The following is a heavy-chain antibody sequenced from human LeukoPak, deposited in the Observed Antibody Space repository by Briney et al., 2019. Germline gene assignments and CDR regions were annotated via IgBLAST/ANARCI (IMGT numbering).Heavy chain of an antibody. J-gene: IGHJ4*02. CDR1: GFTFDGYT. D-gene: IGHD1-26*01. CDR2: IKQDGSEK. V-gene: IGHV3-7*01. Sequence: PGGSLRLSCAASGFTFDGYTMHWVRQAPGKGLEWVANIKQDGSEKYYVDSVKGRFTISRDNAKNSLYLQMNSLRAEDTAVYYCARDSGSYYYFDYWGQGTLVTVSS. CDR3: ARDSGSYYYFDY.